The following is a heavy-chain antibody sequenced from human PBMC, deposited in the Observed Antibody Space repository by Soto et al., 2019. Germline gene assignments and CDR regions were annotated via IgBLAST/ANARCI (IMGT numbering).Heavy chain of an antibody. J-gene: IGHJ3*02. CDR1: GFTFSNAC. CDR2: IKSKTDGGTT. V-gene: IGHV3-15*01. Sequence: EVQLVESGGGLVQPGGSLRLSCAASGFTFSNACMSWVRQAPGKGLEWVGRIKSKTDGGTTDYAAPVKGRFTISRDDSKNTLYLQMNSLKTEDTAVYYCTTDRFSSGWYLDDAFDIWGQGTMVTVSS. D-gene: IGHD6-19*01. CDR3: TTDRFSSGWYLDDAFDI.